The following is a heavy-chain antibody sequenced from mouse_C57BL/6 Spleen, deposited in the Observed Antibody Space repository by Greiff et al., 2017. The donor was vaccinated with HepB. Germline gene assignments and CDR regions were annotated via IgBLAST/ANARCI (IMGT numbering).Heavy chain of an antibody. CDR3: ARRDYDGVFAY. CDR1: GYTFTSYW. Sequence: VQLQQPGAELVMPGASVKLSCKASGYTFTSYWMHWVKQRPGQGLEWIGEIDPSDSYTNYNQKFKGKSTLTVDKSSSTAYMQLSSLTSEDSAVYYCARRDYDGVFAYWGQGTLVTVSA. V-gene: IGHV1-69*01. D-gene: IGHD2-4*01. J-gene: IGHJ3*01. CDR2: IDPSDSYT.